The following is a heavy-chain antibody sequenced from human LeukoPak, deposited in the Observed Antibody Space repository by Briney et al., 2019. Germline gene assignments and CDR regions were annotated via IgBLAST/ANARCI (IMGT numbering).Heavy chain of an antibody. J-gene: IGHJ6*03. Sequence: GASVKVSCKASGYTFTDYYMHWVQQAPGKGLEWMGRVDPEDGETIYAEKFQGRVTITADTSTDTAYMELSSLRSEDTAVYYCATGLDGFGPFWSGYYHYYMDVWGKGTTVTVSS. D-gene: IGHD3-3*01. CDR1: GYTFTDYY. V-gene: IGHV1-69-2*01. CDR3: ATGLDGFGPFWSGYYHYYMDV. CDR2: VDPEDGET.